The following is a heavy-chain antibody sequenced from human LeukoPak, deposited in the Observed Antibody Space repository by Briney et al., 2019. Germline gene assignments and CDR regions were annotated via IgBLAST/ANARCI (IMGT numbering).Heavy chain of an antibody. V-gene: IGHV4-59*08. Sequence: NASETLSLTCTVSGGSISSYYWSWIRQPPGKGLELIGYIYSSGSTDYNPSLKSRVTISIDTSKNQFSLRLSSVTAADTAVYYCARGGRAVASNWFDPWGQGTLVTVSS. CDR1: GGSISSYY. CDR2: IYSSGST. J-gene: IGHJ5*02. D-gene: IGHD6-19*01. CDR3: ARGGRAVASNWFDP.